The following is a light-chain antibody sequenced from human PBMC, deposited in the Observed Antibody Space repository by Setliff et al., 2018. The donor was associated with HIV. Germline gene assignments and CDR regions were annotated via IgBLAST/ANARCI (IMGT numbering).Light chain of an antibody. CDR1: SSDVGRYNL. CDR2: QAS. J-gene: IGLJ1*01. V-gene: IGLV2-23*01. CDR3: CSNTGSNSNV. Sequence: QSVLTQPASVSGSPGQSITISCTGTSSDVGRYNLVSWYQQHPGKAPKLMIYQASKRPSGVSNRFSGSKSGNTASLTISGLQAEDEADYYCCSNTGSNSNVFGTGTKVTVL.